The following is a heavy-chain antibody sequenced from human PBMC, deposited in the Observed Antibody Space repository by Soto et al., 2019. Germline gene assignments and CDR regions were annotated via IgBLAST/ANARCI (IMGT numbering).Heavy chain of an antibody. Sequence: ASVKVSCKVSGYTLTELSMHWVRQAPGKGLEWMGGFDPEDGETIYAQKFQGRVTMTEDTSTDTAYMELSSLRSEDTAVYYCATQLRYLDWFDPWRQGTLVTVSS. CDR2: FDPEDGET. CDR1: GYTLTELS. D-gene: IGHD3-9*01. J-gene: IGHJ5*02. CDR3: ATQLRYLDWFDP. V-gene: IGHV1-24*01.